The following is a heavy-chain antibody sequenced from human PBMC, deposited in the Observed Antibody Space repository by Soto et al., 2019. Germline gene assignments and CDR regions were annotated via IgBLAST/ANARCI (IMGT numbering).Heavy chain of an antibody. CDR2: INHSGST. J-gene: IGHJ5*02. CDR1: GGSFSGYY. Sequence: KPSETLSITCAVYGGSFSGYYWSWIRQPPGKGLEWIGEINHSGSTNYNPSLKSRVTISVETSKNQFSLKLSSVTAADTAVYYCARGLDSSSSGDWFDPWGQGTLVTVSS. CDR3: ARGLDSSSSGDWFDP. D-gene: IGHD6-6*01. V-gene: IGHV4-34*01.